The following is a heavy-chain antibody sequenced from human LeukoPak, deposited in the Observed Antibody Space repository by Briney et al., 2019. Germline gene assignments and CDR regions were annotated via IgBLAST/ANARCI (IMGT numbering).Heavy chain of an antibody. V-gene: IGHV4-30-4*07. CDR3: ARVDTAMVFDY. Sequence: PSQTLSLTCAVSGGSISSGGYSWSWIRQPLGKGLEWIGYIYYSGSTYYNPSLKSRVTISVDTSKNQFSLKLSSVTAADTAVYYCARVDTAMVFDYWGQGTLVTVSS. CDR1: GGSISSGGYS. D-gene: IGHD5-18*01. CDR2: IYYSGST. J-gene: IGHJ4*02.